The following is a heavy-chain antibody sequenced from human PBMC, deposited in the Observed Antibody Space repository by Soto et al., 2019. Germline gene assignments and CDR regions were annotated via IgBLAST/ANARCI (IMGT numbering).Heavy chain of an antibody. Sequence: ASVKVSCKASGYTFTSYGISWVRQAPGQGLEWMGWISAYNGNTNYAQKLQGRVTMTTDTSTSTAYMELRSLRSDDTAVYYCARGRSRGGSYANDAFDIWGQGIMVTVSS. CDR3: ARGRSRGGSYANDAFDI. CDR2: ISAYNGNT. CDR1: GYTFTSYG. D-gene: IGHD1-26*01. V-gene: IGHV1-18*01. J-gene: IGHJ3*02.